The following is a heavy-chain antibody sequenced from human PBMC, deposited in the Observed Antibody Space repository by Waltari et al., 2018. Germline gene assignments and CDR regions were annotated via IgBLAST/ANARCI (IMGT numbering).Heavy chain of an antibody. D-gene: IGHD6-25*01. V-gene: IGHV1-8*01. CDR3: ARGVAAGVDV. CDR2: MNPTSGDT. CDR1: GYTFTPYD. Sequence: QVQLVQSGAEVKEPGASVKVSCKASGYTFTPYDMNWVRQAPGQGLEWMGWMNPTSGDTGYAQQFQDRVAMTRNTAISTAYMELSSLGSEDTAVYYCARGVAAGVDVWGQGTTVTVSS. J-gene: IGHJ6*02.